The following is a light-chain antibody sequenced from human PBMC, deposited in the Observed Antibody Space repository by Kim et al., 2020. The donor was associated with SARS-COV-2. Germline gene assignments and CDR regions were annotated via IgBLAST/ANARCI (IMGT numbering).Light chain of an antibody. Sequence: QAVVTQEPSLTVSPGGTVTLTCGSSTGAVTSGLYPYWFQQKPGQAPRTLIYHTSNKHSWTPARFSGSLLGGKAALTLSGAHPEDEADYYCLLFYTATGVFGGGTQLTVL. V-gene: IGLV7-46*01. J-gene: IGLJ3*02. CDR3: LLFYTATGV. CDR1: TGAVTSGLY. CDR2: HTS.